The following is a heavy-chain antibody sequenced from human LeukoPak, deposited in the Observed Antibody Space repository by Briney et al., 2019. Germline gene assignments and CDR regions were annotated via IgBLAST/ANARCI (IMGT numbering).Heavy chain of an antibody. CDR1: GFTFSTYG. CDR2: IRSDGRQT. Sequence: GRSLRLSCATSGFTFSTYGIHWVRQAPGKGLEWVTFIRSDGRQTYYANSVKGRFTVSRDASKNMLYLQMNSLRTEDTALYYCTKETLGGGSTFDDWGQGTLVIVSS. J-gene: IGHJ4*02. D-gene: IGHD3-16*01. V-gene: IGHV3-30*02. CDR3: TKETLGGGSTFDD.